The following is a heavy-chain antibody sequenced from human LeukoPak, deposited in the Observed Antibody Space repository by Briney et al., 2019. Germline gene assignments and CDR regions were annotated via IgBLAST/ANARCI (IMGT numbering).Heavy chain of an antibody. CDR1: GLTFSSYS. CDR3: ARGRRITMVRGVVPLDY. V-gene: IGHV4-34*01. D-gene: IGHD3-10*01. Sequence: GSLRLSCVVSGLTFSSYSMTWVRQPPGKGLEWIGEITHSGSTNYNPSLTSRVTISVDASKNQFSLSLSSVTAADTAVYYCARGRRITMVRGVVPLDYWGQGTLVTVSS. J-gene: IGHJ4*02. CDR2: ITHSGST.